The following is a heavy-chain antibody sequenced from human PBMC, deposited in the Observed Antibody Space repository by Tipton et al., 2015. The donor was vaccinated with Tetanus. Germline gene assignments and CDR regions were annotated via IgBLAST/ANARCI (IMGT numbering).Heavy chain of an antibody. V-gene: IGHV3-48*03. CDR1: GFTFSSYE. CDR2: ISSSGSTI. CDR3: ARGPTQQQLVPGDYYYYGMDV. Sequence: SLRLSCAASGFTFSSYEMNWVRQAPGKGLEWVSYISSSGSTIYYADSVKGRFTISRDNAKNSLYLQMNSLRAEDTAVYYCARGPTQQQLVPGDYYYYGMDVWGQGTTVTVSS. J-gene: IGHJ6*02. D-gene: IGHD6-13*01.